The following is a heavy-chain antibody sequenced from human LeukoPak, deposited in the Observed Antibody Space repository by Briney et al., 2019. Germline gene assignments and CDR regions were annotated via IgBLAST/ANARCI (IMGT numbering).Heavy chain of an antibody. CDR1: GYSFTSYY. D-gene: IGHD3-3*01. Sequence: GASVKVSCKASGYSFTSYYMHWVRQAPGQGLEWMGIINPSGGSTSYAQKFQGRVTMTRDMSTSTVYVELSSLISEDTAVYYCARGHYDFWSGYYQFDYWGQGTLVTVSS. CDR2: INPSGGST. J-gene: IGHJ4*02. V-gene: IGHV1-46*01. CDR3: ARGHYDFWSGYYQFDY.